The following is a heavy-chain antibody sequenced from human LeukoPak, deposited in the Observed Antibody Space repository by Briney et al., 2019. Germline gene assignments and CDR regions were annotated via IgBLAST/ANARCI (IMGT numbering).Heavy chain of an antibody. Sequence: GGSLRLSCAASGLTFSSYGMSWVRQAPGKGLEWVSAISGSGDSTYYADSVKGRFTISRDNSKNTPYLQMNSLRAEDTAVYYCAKDRGNSWWYFDYWGQGTLVTVSP. CDR3: AKDRGNSWWYFDY. V-gene: IGHV3-23*01. CDR1: GLTFSSYG. CDR2: ISGSGDST. D-gene: IGHD6-13*01. J-gene: IGHJ4*02.